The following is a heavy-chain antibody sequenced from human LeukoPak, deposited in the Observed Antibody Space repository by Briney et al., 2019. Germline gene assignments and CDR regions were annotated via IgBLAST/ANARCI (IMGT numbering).Heavy chain of an antibody. CDR1: GYTFTSYY. CDR3: ARDHIVVVTAPDAFDI. D-gene: IGHD2-21*02. V-gene: IGHV1-46*01. Sequence: GASVKVSCKASGYTFTSYYMHWVRQAPGQGLEWMGIINPSGGSTSYAQKFQGRVTMTRDMSTSTVYMELSSLRSEDTAVYYCARDHIVVVTAPDAFDIWGQGTMVTVSS. CDR2: INPSGGST. J-gene: IGHJ3*02.